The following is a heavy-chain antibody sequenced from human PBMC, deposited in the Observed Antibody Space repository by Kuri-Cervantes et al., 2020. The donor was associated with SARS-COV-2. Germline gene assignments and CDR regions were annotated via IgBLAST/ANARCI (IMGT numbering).Heavy chain of an antibody. D-gene: IGHD6-19*01. Sequence: GGSLRLSCAASGFTVSGNYMSWVRQAPGKGLEWVSVIYSGGSTYYADSVKGRFTISRDNSKNTLYLQMNSLRAEDTAVYYCARVEVAGMSYGMDVWGQGTTVTVSS. J-gene: IGHJ6*02. CDR3: ARVEVAGMSYGMDV. V-gene: IGHV3-53*05. CDR2: IYSGGST. CDR1: GFTVSGNY.